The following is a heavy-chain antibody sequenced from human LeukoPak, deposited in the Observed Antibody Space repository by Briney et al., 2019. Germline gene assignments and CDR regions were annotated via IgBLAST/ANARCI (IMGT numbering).Heavy chain of an antibody. CDR1: GGSVSSGSYY. CDR3: ARGLPRDYGILPGVMDV. Sequence: PSETLSLTCTVSGGSVSSGSYYWSWIRQPPGKGLEWIGYIYYSGSTNYNPSLKSRVTISVDTSKNQCSLKLSSVTAADTAVYYCARGLPRDYGILPGVMDVWGKGTTVTVSS. CDR2: IYYSGST. J-gene: IGHJ6*04. V-gene: IGHV4-61*01. D-gene: IGHD3-9*01.